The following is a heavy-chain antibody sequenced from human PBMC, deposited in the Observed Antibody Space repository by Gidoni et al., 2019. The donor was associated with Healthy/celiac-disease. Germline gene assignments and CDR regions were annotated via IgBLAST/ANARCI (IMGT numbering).Heavy chain of an antibody. V-gene: IGHV4-61*02. CDR3: AGPTVSKEA. D-gene: IGHD1-1*01. Sequence: QVQLQESGPGLVKPSQTLSLTCTVSGGSISSGSYYWSWIRQPAGKGLEWIGRIYTSGSTNYNPSLKSRVTISVDTSKNQFSLKLSSVTAADTAVYYCAGPTVSKEAWGQGTLVTVSS. CDR2: IYTSGST. CDR1: GGSISSGSYY. J-gene: IGHJ4*02.